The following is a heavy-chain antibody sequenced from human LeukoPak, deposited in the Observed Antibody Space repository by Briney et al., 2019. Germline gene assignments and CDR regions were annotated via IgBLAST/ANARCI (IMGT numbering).Heavy chain of an antibody. J-gene: IGHJ6*03. V-gene: IGHV1-69*05. CDR2: IIPIFGTA. CDR1: GGTFNSYA. Sequence: SVKVSCKASGGTFNSYAISWVRQAPGQGLEWMGGIIPIFGTANYAQKFQGRVTITTDESPSTAYLELSSPRSEPPAVSSCARVSDSSSRDYYYYYMDVWGKGTTVTVSS. CDR3: ARVSDSSSRDYYYYYMDV. D-gene: IGHD6-6*01.